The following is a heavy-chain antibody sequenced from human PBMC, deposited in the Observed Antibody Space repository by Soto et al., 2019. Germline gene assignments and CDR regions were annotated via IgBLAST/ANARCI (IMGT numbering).Heavy chain of an antibody. Sequence: QVQLVQSGAEVKKPGSSVKVSCKTSGGTSSSPTISWVRQAPGQGLEWMGRIIHILGIVNYAQKFQGRVTITADKSTSTAYMELSGLRSDATALYYCAGDSGGAKQLARGWFDPWGQGTQVTVSS. D-gene: IGHD6-13*01. CDR1: GGTSSSPT. CDR3: AGDSGGAKQLARGWFDP. J-gene: IGHJ5*02. V-gene: IGHV1-69*02. CDR2: IIHILGIV.